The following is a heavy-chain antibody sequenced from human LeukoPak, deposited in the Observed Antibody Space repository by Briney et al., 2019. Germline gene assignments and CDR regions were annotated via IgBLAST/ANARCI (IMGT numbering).Heavy chain of an antibody. J-gene: IGHJ4*02. CDR3: ARSPYSSSWPFEY. V-gene: IGHV3-74*01. CDR2: INSDGSTT. CDR1: GFTFSNYW. Sequence: GGSLRLSCAASGFTFSNYWVHWVRQAPGRGLMWVSRINSDGSTTTYADSVKGRFTISRDNAKNTRSLQMNSLRAEDTAVYYCARSPYSSSWPFEYWGQGSLVTVSS. D-gene: IGHD6-13*01.